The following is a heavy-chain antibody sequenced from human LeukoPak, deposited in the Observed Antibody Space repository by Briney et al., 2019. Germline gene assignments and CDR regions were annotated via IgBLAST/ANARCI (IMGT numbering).Heavy chain of an antibody. J-gene: IGHJ4*02. D-gene: IGHD6-19*01. CDR1: GFTFSTYS. CDR2: ISSSSSYI. CDR3: IVLAVAGTLGFDY. Sequence: AGGSLRLSCAGSGFTFSTYSMNWVRQAPGKGLEWVSSISSSSSYIYYADSVKGRFSISRDNAKKSLYLEMNNLRAEDTAVYYCIVLAVAGTLGFDYWGQGTLVTVSS. V-gene: IGHV3-21*01.